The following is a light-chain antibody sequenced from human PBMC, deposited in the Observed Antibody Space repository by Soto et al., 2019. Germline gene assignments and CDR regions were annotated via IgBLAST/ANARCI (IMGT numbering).Light chain of an antibody. V-gene: IGLV2-23*02. CDR2: EVS. CDR1: SSDVGSYTL. J-gene: IGLJ1*01. Sequence: QSVLTQPASVSGSPVRSITISCTGSSSDVGSYTLVSWYQQHPGKVPKLMIYEVSKRPSGVSVRFSGSRSGNTASLTISGLQAEDEADYFCWSYAGSFTYVFGTGTKVTV. CDR3: WSYAGSFTYV.